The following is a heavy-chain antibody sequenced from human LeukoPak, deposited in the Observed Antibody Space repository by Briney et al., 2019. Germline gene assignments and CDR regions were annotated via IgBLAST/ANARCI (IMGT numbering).Heavy chain of an antibody. CDR3: AREVYDIVVVPAHYYFDY. V-gene: IGHV1-69*04. CDR1: GGTFSSYG. Sequence: ASVKVSCKASGGTFSSYGISWVRQAPGQGLEWMGRIIPILGIANYAQKFQGRVTITADKSTSTAYMELSSLRSEDTAVYYCAREVYDIVVVPAHYYFDYWGQGTLVTVSS. CDR2: IIPILGIA. J-gene: IGHJ4*02. D-gene: IGHD2-2*01.